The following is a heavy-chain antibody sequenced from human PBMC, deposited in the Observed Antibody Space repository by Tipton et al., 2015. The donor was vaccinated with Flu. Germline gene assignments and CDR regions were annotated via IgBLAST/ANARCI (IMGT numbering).Heavy chain of an antibody. CDR3: ARDGRGNYYDSSGYLTY. CDR2: ISGSGTTI. J-gene: IGHJ4*02. D-gene: IGHD3-22*01. Sequence: QVQLVQSGGGLVKPGGSLRLSCAASGFTFSDYYMSWIRQAPGKELEWVSYISGSGTTIHYADSVRGRFTVSRDNAKNSLYLQMNSLRAEDTAVYYCARDGRGNYYDSSGYLTYWGQGTLVTVSS. V-gene: IGHV3-11*04. CDR1: GFTFSDYY.